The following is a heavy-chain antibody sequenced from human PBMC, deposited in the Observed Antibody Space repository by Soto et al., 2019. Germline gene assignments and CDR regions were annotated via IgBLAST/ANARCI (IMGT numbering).Heavy chain of an antibody. V-gene: IGHV3-30-3*01. CDR2: MSYDGTTK. D-gene: IGHD3-10*01. CDR1: GFIFSNYV. Sequence: QVQLVESGGGVVQPGRSLRLSCAASGFIFSNYVMYWVRQAPGKGLEWVAFMSYDGTTKSYADSVKGRCTISRDNSQNTLYLQMHSLRPEDTGVYYCAREVLWSRYFDFWGQGTLVTVS. J-gene: IGHJ4*02. CDR3: AREVLWSRYFDF.